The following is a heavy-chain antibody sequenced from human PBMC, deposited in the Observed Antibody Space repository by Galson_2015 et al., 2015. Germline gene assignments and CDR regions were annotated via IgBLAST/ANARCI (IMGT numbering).Heavy chain of an antibody. CDR2: ISYDGSNK. CDR3: ARDGRTYYDSSGYD. Sequence: SLRLSCAASGFTFSSYAMHWVRQAPGKGLEWVAVISYDGSNKYYADSVKGRFTISRDNSKNTLYLQMNSLRAEDTAVYYCARDGRTYYDSSGYDWGQGTLVTVSS. CDR1: GFTFSSYA. V-gene: IGHV3-30-3*01. D-gene: IGHD3-22*01. J-gene: IGHJ4*02.